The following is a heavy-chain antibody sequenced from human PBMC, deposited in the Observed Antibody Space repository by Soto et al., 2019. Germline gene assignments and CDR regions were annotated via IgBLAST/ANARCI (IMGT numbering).Heavy chain of an antibody. V-gene: IGHV4-31*03. CDR2: IYYSGST. Sequence: QSLTCTVSGGSISSGGYYWSWIRQHPGKGLEWIGYIYYSGSTYYNPSLKSRVTISVDTSKNQFSLKLSSVTAADTAVYYCAREPRIDYDTPAGFDYWGQGXLVTVSS. CDR1: GGSISSGGYY. D-gene: IGHD3-9*01. CDR3: AREPRIDYDTPAGFDY. J-gene: IGHJ4*02.